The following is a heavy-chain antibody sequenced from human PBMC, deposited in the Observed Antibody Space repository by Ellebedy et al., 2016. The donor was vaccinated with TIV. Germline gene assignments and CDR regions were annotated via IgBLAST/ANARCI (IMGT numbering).Heavy chain of an antibody. CDR1: GYSFTSYW. D-gene: IGHD1-7*01. CDR3: ARTALTGTTVRWFAP. Sequence: GESLKISCKGSGYSFTSYWIGWVRQMPGKGLEWMGIISPGDSDTRYSPSFQGQVTISADNSSSTAYLQWSSLKASDTAMYYCARTALTGTTVRWFAPWGQGTLVTVSS. CDR2: ISPGDSDT. V-gene: IGHV5-51*01. J-gene: IGHJ5*02.